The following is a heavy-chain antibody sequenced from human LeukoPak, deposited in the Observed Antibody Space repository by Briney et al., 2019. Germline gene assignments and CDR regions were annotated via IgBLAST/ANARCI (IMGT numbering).Heavy chain of an antibody. V-gene: IGHV3-30*03. CDR1: GFTFSSYG. Sequence: GRSLRLSCAASGFTFSSYGMHWVRQAPGKGLEWVAVISYDGSNKYYADSVKGRFTISRDNAKQSLSLQMNGLRAEDTAVYYCVTGSQIREADYWGQGTLVTVSS. CDR3: VTGSQIREADY. D-gene: IGHD3-10*01. CDR2: ISYDGSNK. J-gene: IGHJ4*02.